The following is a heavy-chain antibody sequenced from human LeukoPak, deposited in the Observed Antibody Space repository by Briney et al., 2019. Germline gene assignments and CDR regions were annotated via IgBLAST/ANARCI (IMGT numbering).Heavy chain of an antibody. J-gene: IGHJ3*02. CDR3: ASLVGGYYPPVEAFDI. Sequence: GGSLRLSCAASGFIFSSCWMHWVHQAPGKGLVWVSRINGDGSTTNYADSVRGRFTISRDNAKNTLYLQMNSLRADDSAVYYCASLVGGYYPPVEAFDIWGQGTVVTVSS. CDR1: GFIFSSCW. CDR2: INGDGSTT. V-gene: IGHV3-74*01. D-gene: IGHD3-3*01.